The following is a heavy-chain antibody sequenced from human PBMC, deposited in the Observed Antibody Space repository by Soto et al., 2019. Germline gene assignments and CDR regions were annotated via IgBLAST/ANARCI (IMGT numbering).Heavy chain of an antibody. CDR2: INPSGGST. CDR1: GYPFTSYY. J-gene: IGHJ4*02. V-gene: IGHV1-46*01. D-gene: IGHD2-15*01. CDR3: ARDAYCSGGSCPGPY. Sequence: GASVKVSCKASGYPFTSYYMHWVRQAPGQGLEWMGIINPSGGSTSYAQKFQGRVTMTRDTSTSTVYMELSSLRSEDTAVYYCARDAYCSGGSCPGPYWGQGTLVTVSS.